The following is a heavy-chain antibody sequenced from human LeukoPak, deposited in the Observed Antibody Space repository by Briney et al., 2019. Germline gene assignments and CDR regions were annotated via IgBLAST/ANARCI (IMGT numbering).Heavy chain of an antibody. CDR1: GCSLNSHF. CDR2: LYSTGST. V-gene: IGHV4-4*07. Sequence: PSVTLSLTCTDSGCSLNSHFLSWMRQPARQGVEWIGCLYSTGSTRYNPSLKSRVTMSVDTSNNQLSLKLSSVSAADTAVYYCAREGLEDCSGASCYFLFDPWGEGTLVTVSS. D-gene: IGHD2-15*01. J-gene: IGHJ5*02. CDR3: AREGLEDCSGASCYFLFDP.